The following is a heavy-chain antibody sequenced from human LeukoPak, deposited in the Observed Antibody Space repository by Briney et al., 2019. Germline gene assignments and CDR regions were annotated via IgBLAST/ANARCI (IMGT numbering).Heavy chain of an antibody. V-gene: IGHV4-34*12. J-gene: IGHJ4*02. CDR2: IIHSGST. CDR3: ARHKRGPVSYQSTTFDY. Sequence: SETLSLTCAVYGGSFSGYYWSWIRQPPGKGLEWIGEIIHSGSTNYNPSLKSRVTISVDTSKNQFSLKLSSVTAADTAVHYCARHKRGPVSYQSTTFDYWGQGTLVTVSS. D-gene: IGHD1-26*01. CDR1: GGSFSGYY.